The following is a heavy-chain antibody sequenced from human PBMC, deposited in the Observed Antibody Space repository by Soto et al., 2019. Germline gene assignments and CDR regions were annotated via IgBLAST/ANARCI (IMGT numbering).Heavy chain of an antibody. CDR3: ARGPYYDSSGYYYAEDYYYYGMDV. J-gene: IGHJ6*02. D-gene: IGHD3-22*01. V-gene: IGHV1-69*01. CDR1: GGTFSSYA. CDR2: IIPIFGTA. Sequence: QVQLVQSGAEVKKPGSSVKVSCKASGGTFSSYAISWVRQAPGQGLEWMGGIIPIFGTANYAQKFQGRVTITADDSTSTAYMELSSLRSEDTAVYYCARGPYYDSSGYYYAEDYYYYGMDVWGQGTTVTVSS.